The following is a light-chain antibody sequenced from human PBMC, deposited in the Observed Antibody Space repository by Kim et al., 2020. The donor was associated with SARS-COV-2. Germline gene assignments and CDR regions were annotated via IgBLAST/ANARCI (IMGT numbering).Light chain of an antibody. CDR1: QRVFYNSNNKVY. V-gene: IGKV4-1*01. J-gene: IGKJ2*01. Sequence: DIVMTQSPDSVAVSLGERATINCKSSQRVFYNSNNKVYLAWYQQKPGQPPKLLIYWASTRESGVPDRFSGSGSGTDFTLSINSLQAEDVAVYFCQQYYDTPHTFGQGTKLEI. CDR2: WAS. CDR3: QQYYDTPHT.